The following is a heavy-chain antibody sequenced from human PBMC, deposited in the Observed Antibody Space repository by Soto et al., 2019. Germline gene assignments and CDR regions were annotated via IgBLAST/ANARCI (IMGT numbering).Heavy chain of an antibody. CDR1: GFTFSSYA. Sequence: ESGGGVVQPGRSLRLSCAASGFTFSSYAMHWVRQAPGKGLEWVAVISYDGSDKYYADSVKGRFTISRDNSKNTLNLQMNSLRAYDTAVYYCAKALGELSPESYDYWGQGTLITVSS. V-gene: IGHV3-30*18. CDR3: AKALGELSPESYDY. J-gene: IGHJ4*02. D-gene: IGHD3-16*02. CDR2: ISYDGSDK.